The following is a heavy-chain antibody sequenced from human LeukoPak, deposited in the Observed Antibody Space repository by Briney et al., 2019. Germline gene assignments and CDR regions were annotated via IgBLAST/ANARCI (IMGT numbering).Heavy chain of an antibody. CDR2: INPNSGGT. V-gene: IGHV1-2*06. CDR3: AITIFGVVIITIDAFDI. CDR1: GYTFTGYY. Sequence: ASVKVSCKASGYTFTGYYMHWVRRAPGQGLEWMGRINPNSGGTNYAQKFQGRVTMTRDTSISTAYMELSRLRSEDTAVYYCAITIFGVVIITIDAFDIWGQGTIVTVSS. D-gene: IGHD3-3*01. J-gene: IGHJ3*02.